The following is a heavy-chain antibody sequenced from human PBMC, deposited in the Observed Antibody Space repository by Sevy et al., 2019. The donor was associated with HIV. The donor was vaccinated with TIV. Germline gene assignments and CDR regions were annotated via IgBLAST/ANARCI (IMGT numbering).Heavy chain of an antibody. CDR3: ARGIPYCGGDCYPDY. CDR2: ISYDGSNK. Sequence: GGSLRLSCAASGFTFSSYAMHWVRQAPGKGLEWVAVISYDGSNKYYEKSVKGRFTISRDKSKNTLYLQMNSLGADDTAVYYCARGIPYCGGDCYPDYWGQGTLVTVSS. D-gene: IGHD2-21*02. J-gene: IGHJ4*02. CDR1: GFTFSSYA. V-gene: IGHV3-30-3*01.